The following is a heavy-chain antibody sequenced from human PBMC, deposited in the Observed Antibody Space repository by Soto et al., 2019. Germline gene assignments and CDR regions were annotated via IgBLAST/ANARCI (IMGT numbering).Heavy chain of an antibody. CDR2: IHPSGQPI. CDR3: ARRASR. D-gene: IGHD1-26*01. V-gene: IGHV3-48*03. CDR1: GFTFSSSE. Sequence: PGGSLRLSCAVSGFTFSSSEMYWVRQAPGKGLEWISYIHPSGQPIFYADSVKGRFTISRANANNSLFLQMNSRRAEDTAVYYCARRASRWGQGTIVTVPS. J-gene: IGHJ3*01.